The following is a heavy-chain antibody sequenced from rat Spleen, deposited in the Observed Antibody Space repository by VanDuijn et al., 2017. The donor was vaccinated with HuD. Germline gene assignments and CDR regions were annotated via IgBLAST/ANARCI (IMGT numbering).Heavy chain of an antibody. V-gene: IGHV5-25*01. CDR2: ISTGGGNT. D-gene: IGHD1-2*01. CDR3: ARDIAAIDYFDY. Sequence: EVQLVESGGGLVQPGRSMKLSCAASGLSFSNYDMAWVRQAPKKSLEWVASISTGGGNTYYRDSVKGRFTISRDNAKSTLYLQMDSLRSEDTATYYCARDIAAIDYFDYWGQGVMVTVSS. J-gene: IGHJ2*01. CDR1: GLSFSNYD.